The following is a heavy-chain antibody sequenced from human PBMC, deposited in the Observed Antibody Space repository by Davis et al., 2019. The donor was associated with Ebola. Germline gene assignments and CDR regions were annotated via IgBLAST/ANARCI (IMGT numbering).Heavy chain of an antibody. J-gene: IGHJ6*02. V-gene: IGHV3-73*01. D-gene: IGHD2-21*02. CDR1: GGTFSGSA. CDR3: TTSDSYGMDV. Sequence: KVSCKASGGTFSGSAMHWVRQASGKGLEWVGRIRSKANSYATAYAASVKGRFTISRDDSKNTAYLQMNSLKTEDTAVYYCTTSDSYGMDVWGQGTTVTVSS. CDR2: IRSKANSYAT.